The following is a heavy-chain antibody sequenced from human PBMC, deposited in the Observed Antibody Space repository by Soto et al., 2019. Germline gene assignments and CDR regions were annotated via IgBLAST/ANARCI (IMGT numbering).Heavy chain of an antibody. CDR1: GYTFTSYY. Sequence: ASVKVSCKASGYTFTSYYIHWVRQAPGQGLEWMGVINPSGGSTTYAQRFQGRVTLTRDTSTSTVYMQLSSLSSGDTAVYYCARTSLDYICYYWGQGTLVTVSS. J-gene: IGHJ4*02. V-gene: IGHV1-46*01. D-gene: IGHD4-4*01. CDR3: ARTSLDYICYY. CDR2: INPSGGST.